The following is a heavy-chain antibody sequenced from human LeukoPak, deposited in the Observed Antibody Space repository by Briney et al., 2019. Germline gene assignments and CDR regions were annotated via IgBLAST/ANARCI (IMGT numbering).Heavy chain of an antibody. J-gene: IGHJ4*02. CDR1: GGSISSGGYY. V-gene: IGHV4-61*08. CDR2: IYYSGST. D-gene: IGHD3-3*01. Sequence: SETLSLTCNVSGGSISSGGYYWSWIRQHPGKGLEWIGYIYYSGSTNYNPSLKSRVTISVDTSKNQFSLKLSSVTAADTAVYYCARISAIFGVGPIDYWGQGTLVTVSS. CDR3: ARISAIFGVGPIDY.